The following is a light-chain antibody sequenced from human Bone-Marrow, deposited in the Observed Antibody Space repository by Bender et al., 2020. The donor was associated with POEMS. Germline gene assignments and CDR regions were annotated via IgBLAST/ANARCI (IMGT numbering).Light chain of an antibody. CDR3: SSFAGTHGV. Sequence: QSALTQPRSVSGSPGQSVAISCTGTSSDVGGYEYVSWYQQHPDKAPKLMIYGVNKRPSGVPDRFSGSKSGNTATLTVSGLQAEDEADYYCSSFAGTHGVFGTGTKVTVL. CDR2: GVN. V-gene: IGLV2-8*01. CDR1: SSDVGGYEY. J-gene: IGLJ1*01.